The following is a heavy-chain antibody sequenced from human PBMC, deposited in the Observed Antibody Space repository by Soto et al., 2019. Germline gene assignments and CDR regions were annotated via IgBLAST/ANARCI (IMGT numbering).Heavy chain of an antibody. CDR1: GGTFSNYA. D-gene: IGHD2-2*01. CDR3: ARVVILVPTASTHYYYHLDV. Sequence: QVQLVQSGAEVRKPGSSVTVSCKASGGTFSNYAISWVRQAPGQGLEWMGGIIPIVGTGSYAQKFQGRVTITADEPTTTAHMERSSLRFEDTAVYYCARVVILVPTASTHYYYHLDVWGPGTTVTVSS. V-gene: IGHV1-69*01. CDR2: IIPIVGTG. J-gene: IGHJ6*02.